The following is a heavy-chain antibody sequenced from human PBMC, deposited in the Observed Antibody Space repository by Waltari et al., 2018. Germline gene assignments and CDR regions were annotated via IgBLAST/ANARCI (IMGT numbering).Heavy chain of an antibody. CDR2: INQDGSEK. D-gene: IGHD2-2*01. CDR3: ARDRRCSTASCYYYFDY. J-gene: IGHJ4*02. Sequence: EVQLVESGGGLVQPGGSLRLSCAASGFTFSSYWMTWVRQAPGKGLEWVANINQDGSEKYYVDSVKGRFTTSRDNAKNALYLQMNSLRAEDTAVYYCARDRRCSTASCYYYFDYWGQGTLVTVSS. CDR1: GFTFSSYW. V-gene: IGHV3-7*01.